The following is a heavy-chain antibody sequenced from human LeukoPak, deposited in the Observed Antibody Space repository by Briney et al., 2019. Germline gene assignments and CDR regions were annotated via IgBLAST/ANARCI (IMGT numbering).Heavy chain of an antibody. CDR2: INHSGST. Sequence: SETLSLTCAVYGGSFSGYYWSWIRQPPGKGLEWIGEINHSGSTNYNPSLKSRVTISVDTSKNQFSLKLSSVTAADTAVYYCARGIIRSRDGYNEWDYFDYWGQGTLVTVSS. CDR1: GGSFSGYY. V-gene: IGHV4-34*01. J-gene: IGHJ4*02. CDR3: ARGIIRSRDGYNEWDYFDY. D-gene: IGHD5-12*01.